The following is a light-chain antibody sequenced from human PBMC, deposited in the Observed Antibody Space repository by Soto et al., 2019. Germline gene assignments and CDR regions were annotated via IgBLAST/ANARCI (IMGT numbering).Light chain of an antibody. CDR2: EVS. CDR1: SSDVGGYNY. V-gene: IGLV2-14*01. CDR3: SSYTSSSLLV. J-gene: IGLJ2*01. Sequence: QSALTQPASVSGSPGQSITISCTGTSSDVGGYNYVSWYQQHPGKAPKLMIYEVSNRPSGVSNRFSGSKSGNTASLTISGLQAEDVADYYCSSYTSSSLLVFGGGTKVTVL.